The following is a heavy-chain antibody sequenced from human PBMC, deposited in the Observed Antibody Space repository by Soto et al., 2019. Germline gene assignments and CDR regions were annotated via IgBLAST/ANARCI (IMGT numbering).Heavy chain of an antibody. CDR3: ARYSNNWFQTEGMDV. V-gene: IGHV4-4*07. Sequence: SETLSLTCTVSVDAITTYYWSWVRQPAGEGLEWIGRIDASGNTNYNPSLNSRVTMSIDTSKKQFSLKLPSVTAADTAIYYCARYSNNWFQTEGMDVWGQGTTVTVSS. D-gene: IGHD6-13*01. J-gene: IGHJ6*02. CDR2: IDASGNT. CDR1: VDAITTYY.